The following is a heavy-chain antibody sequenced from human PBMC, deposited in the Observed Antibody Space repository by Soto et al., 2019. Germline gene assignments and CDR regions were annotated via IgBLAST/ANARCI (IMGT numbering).Heavy chain of an antibody. V-gene: IGHV4-59*01. Sequence: SETLSLTCTVSGGSISSYYWSWIRQPPGKGLEWIGYIYYSGSTNYNPSLKSRVTISVDTSKNQFSLKLSSVTAADTAVYYCARVGRDYGDPFDYWGQGTLVTVSS. CDR1: GGSISSYY. CDR2: IYYSGST. J-gene: IGHJ4*02. CDR3: ARVGRDYGDPFDY. D-gene: IGHD4-17*01.